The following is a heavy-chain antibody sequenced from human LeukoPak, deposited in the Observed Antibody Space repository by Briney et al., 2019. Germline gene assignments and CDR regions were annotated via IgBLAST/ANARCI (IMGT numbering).Heavy chain of an antibody. V-gene: IGHV1-69*04. CDR3: ARAPYYDILTGSGAFDI. D-gene: IGHD3-9*01. CDR1: GGAFSSYA. CDR2: IIPILGIA. Sequence: ASVKVSCKASGGAFSSYAISWVRQAPGQGLEWMGRIIPILGIANYAQKFQGRVTITADKSTSTAYMELSSLRSEDTAVYYCARAPYYDILTGSGAFDIWGQGTMVTVSS. J-gene: IGHJ3*02.